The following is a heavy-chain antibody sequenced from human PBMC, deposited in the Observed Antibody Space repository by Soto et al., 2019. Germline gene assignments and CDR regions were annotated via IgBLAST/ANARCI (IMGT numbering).Heavy chain of an antibody. CDR3: TRVVVVAGSQYYYQYGMDV. D-gene: IGHD2-15*01. J-gene: IGHJ6*02. CDR1: GGTFRSYV. Sequence: QVQLVQSGAEVKKPGSSVKVSCKASGGTFRSYVMSWVRQAPGQGLEWMGGITPMFGTANYGQKFQGRVTITADESTRTAYMELSSLTYEDTAVYYCTRVVVVAGSQYYYQYGMDVWGQGTTVTVSS. V-gene: IGHV1-69*12. CDR2: ITPMFGTA.